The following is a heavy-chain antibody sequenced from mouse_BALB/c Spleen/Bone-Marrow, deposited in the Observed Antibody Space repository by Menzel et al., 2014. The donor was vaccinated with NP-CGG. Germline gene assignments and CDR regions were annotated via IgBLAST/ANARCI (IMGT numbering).Heavy chain of an antibody. V-gene: IGHV1-14*01. Sequence: EVQLQQSGPELVKPGASVEMSCKTSGYRFTTYVMHWVKQKPGQGLEWIGYINPYNDVTNYNEKFKGKATLTSDKPSSTSYMELSSLTSEDSAVYYCARNYGHWYFDVWGAGTTVTVSS. CDR1: GYRFTTYV. CDR3: ARNYGHWYFDV. D-gene: IGHD1-1*02. J-gene: IGHJ1*01. CDR2: INPYNDVT.